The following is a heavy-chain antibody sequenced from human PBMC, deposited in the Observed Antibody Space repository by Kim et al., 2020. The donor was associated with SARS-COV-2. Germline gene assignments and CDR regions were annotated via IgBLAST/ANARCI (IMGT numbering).Heavy chain of an antibody. CDR3: ARLSGGVTMIVVVTQYYFDY. CDR2: IYYSGST. D-gene: IGHD3-22*01. Sequence: SETLSLTCTVSGGSISSSSYYWGWIRQPPGKGLEWIGSIYYSGSTYYNPSLKSRVTISVDTSKNQFSLKLSSVTAADTAVYYCARLSGGVTMIVVVTQYYFDYWGQGTLVTVSS. J-gene: IGHJ4*02. V-gene: IGHV4-39*01. CDR1: GGSISSSSYY.